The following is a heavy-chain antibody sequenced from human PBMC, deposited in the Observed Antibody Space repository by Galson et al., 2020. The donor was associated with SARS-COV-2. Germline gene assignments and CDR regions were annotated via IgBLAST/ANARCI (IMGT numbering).Heavy chain of an antibody. CDR1: GFTFNNFA. CDR2: ITDNGFNT. V-gene: IGHV3-23*01. J-gene: IGHJ4*02. Sequence: GGSLRLSCVVSGFTFNNFAMSWVRQAPGKGLEWVSTITDNGFNTYYADSVKGRFTISRDNSKNMLYLQMSSLRAEDTAIYYCASRTGFDYWGQGILVTVS. D-gene: IGHD2-8*02. CDR3: ASRTGFDY.